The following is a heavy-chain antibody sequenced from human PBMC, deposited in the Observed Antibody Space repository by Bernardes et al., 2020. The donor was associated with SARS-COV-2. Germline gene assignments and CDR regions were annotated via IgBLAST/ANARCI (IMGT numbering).Heavy chain of an antibody. CDR2: IYYSGST. J-gene: IGHJ5*02. CDR1: GGSVSSGSYY. V-gene: IGHV4-61*01. Sequence: SETLSLTCTVSGGSVSSGSYYWSWIRQSPGKGLEWIGNIYYSGSTNYNPSLKSRVTISVDTSKNQFSLKVTSVTAADTAVYYCAREKGDDLWSRHDWLDPWGQGTLVTVSS. CDR3: AREKGDDLWSRHDWLDP. D-gene: IGHD3-3*01.